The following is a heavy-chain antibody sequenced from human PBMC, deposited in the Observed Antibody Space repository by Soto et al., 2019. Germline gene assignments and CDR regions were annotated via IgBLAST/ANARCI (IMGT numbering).Heavy chain of an antibody. CDR3: ATNHLAGSGSYSDY. Sequence: QVQLVQSGAEVKKPGSSVKVSCKASGGTFSSYAISWVRQAPGQGLEWMGGIIPIFGTANYAQKFQGRVTXXAXEXXSTAYMELSSLRSEDTAVYYCATNHLAGSGSYSDYWGQGTLVTVSS. CDR2: IIPIFGTA. V-gene: IGHV1-69*12. D-gene: IGHD3-10*01. J-gene: IGHJ4*02. CDR1: GGTFSSYA.